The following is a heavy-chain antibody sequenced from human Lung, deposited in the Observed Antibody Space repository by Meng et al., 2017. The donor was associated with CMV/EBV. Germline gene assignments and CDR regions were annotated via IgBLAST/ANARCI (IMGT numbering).Heavy chain of an antibody. Sequence: ASXXVSXKASGYTFTGYYMHWVRQAPGQGLGWMGWINPNSGVTNSAQKFQARVTMTRDTSISTAYMELTRLRSDDTAVYFCARPKQHSGDDLGSDGFDIWXQGTMVT. CDR1: GYTFTGYY. D-gene: IGHD5-12*01. J-gene: IGHJ3*02. V-gene: IGHV1-2*02. CDR3: ARPKQHSGDDLGSDGFDI. CDR2: INPNSGVT.